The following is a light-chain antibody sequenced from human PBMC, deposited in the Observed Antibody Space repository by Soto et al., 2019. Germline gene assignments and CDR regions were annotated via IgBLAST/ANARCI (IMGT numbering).Light chain of an antibody. CDR3: QQYNTWPSPT. Sequence: ETVMTQSPATVSVSPGERATLSCRASRSVSTDLAWYQQKPGQAPRRLIYDTSARATGIPARFSGSGSGTEFTLTISSLQSEDFAVYFCQQYNTWPSPTFGGGTKVDLK. V-gene: IGKV3-15*01. CDR2: DTS. CDR1: RSVSTD. J-gene: IGKJ4*01.